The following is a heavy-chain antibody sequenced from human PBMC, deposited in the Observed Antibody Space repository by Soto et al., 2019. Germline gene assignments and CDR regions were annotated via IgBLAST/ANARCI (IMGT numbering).Heavy chain of an antibody. J-gene: IGHJ6*02. CDR1: GYTFTSYA. D-gene: IGHD3-16*01. V-gene: IGHV1-3*01. Sequence: ASVKVSCKASGYTFTSYAMHCVRQAPGQMLEWMGWINAGNGNTKYSQKFQGRVTITRDTSASTAYMELSSLRSEDTAVYYCARDGGPTGYYYYYGMDVWGQGTTVTVSS. CDR3: ARDGGPTGYYYYYGMDV. CDR2: INAGNGNT.